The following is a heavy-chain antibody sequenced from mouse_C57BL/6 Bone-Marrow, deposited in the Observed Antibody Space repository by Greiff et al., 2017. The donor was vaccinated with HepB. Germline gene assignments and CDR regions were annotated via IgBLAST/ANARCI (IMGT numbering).Heavy chain of an antibody. CDR2: IDPEDGDT. Sequence: VQLQQSGAELVRPGASVKLSCTASGFNIKDYYMHWVKQRPEQGLEWIGRIDPEDGDTEYAPKFQGKATMTADTSSNTAYLQLSSLTSEDTAVYYCTIVRGWAWFAYWGQGTLVTVSA. CDR1: GFNIKDYY. V-gene: IGHV14-1*01. CDR3: TIVRGWAWFAY. J-gene: IGHJ3*01. D-gene: IGHD2-14*01.